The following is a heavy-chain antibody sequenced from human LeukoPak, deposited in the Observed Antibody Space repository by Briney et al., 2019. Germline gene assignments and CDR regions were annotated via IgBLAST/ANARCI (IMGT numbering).Heavy chain of an antibody. D-gene: IGHD3-22*01. CDR1: GYTFTGYY. CDR3: ARAGAPYYYDSFDY. J-gene: IGHJ4*02. CDR2: INPNSGGT. Sequence: GASVKVSCKASGYTFTGYYMHWVRQAPGQGLEWMGWINPNSGGTNYAQKFQGRVTMTRDTSISTAYMELSRLRSDDTAVYYCARAGAPYYYDSFDYWGQGTLVTVSS. V-gene: IGHV1-2*02.